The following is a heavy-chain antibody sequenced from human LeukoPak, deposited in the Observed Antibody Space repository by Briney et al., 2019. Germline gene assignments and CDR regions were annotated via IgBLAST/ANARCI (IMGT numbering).Heavy chain of an antibody. CDR2: IKRDGSDK. J-gene: IGHJ4*02. CDR1: GFTFRSYL. Sequence: RTGGSLRLSCAASGFTFRSYLMNWVRQAPGKGLEWVANIKRDGSDKNYADSVNGRFTISRDNAKNSVYLQMNSLRAEDTAVYFCARDGGYCDSTTCYDRLDYWGQGALVTVSS. V-gene: IGHV3-7*04. CDR3: ARDGGYCDSTTCYDRLDY. D-gene: IGHD2-2*01.